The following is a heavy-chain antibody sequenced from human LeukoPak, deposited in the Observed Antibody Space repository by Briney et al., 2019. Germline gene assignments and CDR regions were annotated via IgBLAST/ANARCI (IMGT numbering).Heavy chain of an antibody. CDR3: ARGITIFGVVIYYYYYMDV. CDR2: INHSGST. V-gene: IGHV4-34*01. CDR1: GGSFSGYY. J-gene: IGHJ6*03. Sequence: SETLSLTCAVYGGSFSGYYWNWIRQPPGKGLEWIGEINHSGSTNYNPSLKSRVTISVDTSKNQFSLKLSSVTAADTAVYYCARGITIFGVVIYYYYYMDVWGKGTTVTVSS. D-gene: IGHD3-3*01.